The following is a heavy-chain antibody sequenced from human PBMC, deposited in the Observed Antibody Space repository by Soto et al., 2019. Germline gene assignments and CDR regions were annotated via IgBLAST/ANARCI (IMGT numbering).Heavy chain of an antibody. D-gene: IGHD1-1*01. CDR1: HFAFNIDA. Sequence: EAHLLESGGGLVQPGESLTLSCVASHFAFNIDAMTWVRQAPGKGLEWVSSMIGSGSSIYYADSVKGRFTITRDKSKKTIYLHMNRLRAEDTAVYGCSRDIGNVAYYGLDVWGQGTTVTVS. CDR2: MIGSGSSI. CDR3: SRDIGNVAYYGLDV. J-gene: IGHJ6*02. V-gene: IGHV3-23*01.